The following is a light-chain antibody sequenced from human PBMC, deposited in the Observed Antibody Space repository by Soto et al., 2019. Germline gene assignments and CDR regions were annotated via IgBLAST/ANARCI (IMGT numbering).Light chain of an antibody. CDR1: SSNIGAGYE. CDR3: QSYDSSLSALYV. V-gene: IGLV1-40*01. J-gene: IGLJ1*01. CDR2: GNN. Sequence: QSVLTQPPSVSGAPGQRVTISCTGSSSNIGAGYEVHWYQQLPGTAPKLLIYGNNNRPSGVPDRFSGSKSGTSASLALTGLQAEDEADYYCQSYDSSLSALYVFGTGTKLTVL.